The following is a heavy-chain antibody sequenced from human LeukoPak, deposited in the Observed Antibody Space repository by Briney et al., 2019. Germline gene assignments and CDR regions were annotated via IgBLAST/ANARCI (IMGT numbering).Heavy chain of an antibody. CDR2: ISWNSGSI. Sequence: GGSLRLSCAASGFTFYDYAMHWVRQAPGKGLEWVSGISWNSGSIGYADSVKGRFTISRDNAKNPLYLQMNSLRAEDTALYYCAKDMGHYDSSGYSALFDYWGQGTLVTVSS. CDR3: AKDMGHYDSSGYSALFDY. CDR1: GFTFYDYA. J-gene: IGHJ4*02. V-gene: IGHV3-9*01. D-gene: IGHD3-22*01.